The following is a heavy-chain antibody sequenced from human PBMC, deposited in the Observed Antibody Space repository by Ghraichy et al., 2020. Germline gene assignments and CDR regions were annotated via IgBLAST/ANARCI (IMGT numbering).Heavy chain of an antibody. J-gene: IGHJ4*02. CDR2: IIPIFGTA. CDR3: ATTYYYDSYDLGEVDY. CDR1: GGTFSSYA. D-gene: IGHD3-22*01. V-gene: IGHV1-69*13. Sequence: SVQVSCKASGGTFSSYAISWVRQAPGQGLEWMGGIIPIFGTANYAQKFQGRVTITADESTSTAYMELSSLRSEDTAVYYCATTYYYDSYDLGEVDYWGQGTLVTVSS.